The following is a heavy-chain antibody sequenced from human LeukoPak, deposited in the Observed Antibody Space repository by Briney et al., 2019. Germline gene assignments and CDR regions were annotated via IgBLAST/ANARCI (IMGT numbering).Heavy chain of an antibody. CDR3: AKDMGAAGLDAFDI. Sequence: GGSLRLSCAASGFTFDDYAMHWVRQAPGKGLEWVSGISWNSGSIGYADSVKGRFTISRGNAKNSLYLQMNSLRAEDMALYYCAKDMGAAGLDAFDIWGQGTMVTVSS. V-gene: IGHV3-9*03. D-gene: IGHD6-13*01. J-gene: IGHJ3*02. CDR1: GFTFDDYA. CDR2: ISWNSGSI.